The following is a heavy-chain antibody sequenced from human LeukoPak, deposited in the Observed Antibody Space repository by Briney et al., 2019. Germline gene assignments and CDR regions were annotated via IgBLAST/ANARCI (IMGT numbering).Heavy chain of an antibody. V-gene: IGHV1-2*02. Sequence: GASVTVSCKASGYTFTGYYMHWVRQAPGQGLEWMGWINPNGGGTNYAQTFQGRVTMTRDTSISTAYMELSRLRSDDTAVYYCARRRANTARGAFDIWGQGTMVTVSS. J-gene: IGHJ3*02. CDR1: GYTFTGYY. D-gene: IGHD5-18*01. CDR2: INPNGGGT. CDR3: ARRRANTARGAFDI.